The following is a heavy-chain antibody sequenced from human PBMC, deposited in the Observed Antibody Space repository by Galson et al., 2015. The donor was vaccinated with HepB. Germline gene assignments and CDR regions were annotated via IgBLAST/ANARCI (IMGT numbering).Heavy chain of an antibody. V-gene: IGHV1-18*01. Sequence: SVKVSCKASGYTFTSYGISWVRQAPGQGLEWMGWISAYNGNTNYAQKLQGRVTMTTDTSTSTAYMELRSLRSDDTAVYYCARDPSITMIVVVPDNWFDPWGQGTLVTVSS. J-gene: IGHJ5*02. CDR2: ISAYNGNT. CDR1: GYTFTSYG. D-gene: IGHD3-22*01. CDR3: ARDPSITMIVVVPDNWFDP.